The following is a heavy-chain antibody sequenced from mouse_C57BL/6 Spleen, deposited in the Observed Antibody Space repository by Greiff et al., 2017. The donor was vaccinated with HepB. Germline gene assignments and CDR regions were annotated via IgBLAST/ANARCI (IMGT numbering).Heavy chain of an antibody. V-gene: IGHV5-6*01. J-gene: IGHJ2*01. CDR1: GFTFSSYG. D-gene: IGHD1-1*01. Sequence: EVQRVESGGDLVKPGGSLKLSCAASGFTFSSYGMSWVRQTPDKRLEWVATISSGGSYTYYQDSVKGRFTISRDNAKNTLYLQMSSLKSEDTAMYYCARRYGSSPFDYWGQGTTLTVSS. CDR2: ISSGGSYT. CDR3: ARRYGSSPFDY.